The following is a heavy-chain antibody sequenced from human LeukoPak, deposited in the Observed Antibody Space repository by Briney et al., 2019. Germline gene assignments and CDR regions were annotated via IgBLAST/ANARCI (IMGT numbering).Heavy chain of an antibody. Sequence: SETLSLTCTVSGGSISSSSYYWGWIRQPPGKGLEWIVSIYYSGSTYYNPSLKSRVTISVDTSKNQFSLKLSSVTAADTAVYYCARGSSSWYDWGQGTLVTVSS. CDR2: IYYSGST. CDR3: ARGSSSWYD. J-gene: IGHJ4*02. V-gene: IGHV4-39*07. D-gene: IGHD6-13*01. CDR1: GGSISSSSYY.